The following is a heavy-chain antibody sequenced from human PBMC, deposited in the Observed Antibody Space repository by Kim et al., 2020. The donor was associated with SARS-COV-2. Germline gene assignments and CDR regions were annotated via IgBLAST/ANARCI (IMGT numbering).Heavy chain of an antibody. D-gene: IGHD6-13*01. V-gene: IGHV3-23*01. CDR1: GFTFSSYA. Sequence: GGSLRLSCAASGFTFSSYAMSWVRQAPGKGLEWVSAISGSGGSTYYADSVKGRFTISRDNSKNTLYLQMNSLRAEDTAVYYCAKHPAAGLLPSRFDYWGQGTLVTVSS. CDR2: ISGSGGST. J-gene: IGHJ4*02. CDR3: AKHPAAGLLPSRFDY.